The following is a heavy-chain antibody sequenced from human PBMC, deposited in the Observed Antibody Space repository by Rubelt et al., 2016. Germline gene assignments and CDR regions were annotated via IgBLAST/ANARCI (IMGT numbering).Heavy chain of an antibody. D-gene: IGHD4-17*01. V-gene: IGHV4-4*02. J-gene: IGHJ1*01. CDR3: ARHTTVKGYSQH. CDR2: SGST. Sequence: SGSTNYNPSLKSRVTISVDKSKNQFSLKLSSVTAADTAVYYCARHTTVKGYSQHWGQGTLVTVSS.